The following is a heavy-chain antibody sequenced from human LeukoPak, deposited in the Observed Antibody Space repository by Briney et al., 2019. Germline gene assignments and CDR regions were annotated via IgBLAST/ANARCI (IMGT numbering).Heavy chain of an antibody. J-gene: IGHJ4*02. D-gene: IGHD2-2*01. Sequence: SVKVSCKASGGTFSSYDISWVRQAPGQGLEWMGGIMPMFGTANYAQKFQGRVTITADKSTSTAYMELSSLRSEDTAVYYCASGRTDIVVVPATLRNYYFDYWGQGTLVTASS. CDR2: IMPMFGTA. CDR3: ASGRTDIVVVPATLRNYYFDY. CDR1: GGTFSSYD. V-gene: IGHV1-69*06.